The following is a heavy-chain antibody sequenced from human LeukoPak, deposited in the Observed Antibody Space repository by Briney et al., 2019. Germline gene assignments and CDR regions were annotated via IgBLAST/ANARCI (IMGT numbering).Heavy chain of an antibody. D-gene: IGHD3-10*01. CDR3: ARDGRRKPYGSGSYNQPMFFDY. J-gene: IGHJ4*02. CDR1: GYTFTGYY. CDR2: INPNSGGT. Sequence: ASVKVSCKASGYTFTGYYMHWVRQAPGQGLEWMGWINPNSGGTNYAQKFQGRVTMTRDTSISTAYMELSRLRSDDTAVYYCARDGRRKPYGSGSYNQPMFFDYWGQGTLVTVSS. V-gene: IGHV1-2*02.